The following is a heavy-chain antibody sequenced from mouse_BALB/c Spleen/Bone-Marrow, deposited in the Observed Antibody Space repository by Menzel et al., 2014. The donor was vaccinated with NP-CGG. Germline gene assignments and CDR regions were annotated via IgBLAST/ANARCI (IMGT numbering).Heavy chain of an antibody. CDR2: INPDSSTI. V-gene: IGHV4-1*02. CDR1: GFDFSRYW. D-gene: IGHD2-1*01. CDR3: ARLGNYGAMDY. J-gene: IGHJ4*01. Sequence: EVKLLESGGGLVQPGGSLKLSCAASGFDFSRYWMSWVRQAPGKGLEWIGEINPDSSTINYTLSLKDKFIISRDNAKNTLYLQMSKVRSEDTALYYCARLGNYGAMDYWGQGTSVTVSS.